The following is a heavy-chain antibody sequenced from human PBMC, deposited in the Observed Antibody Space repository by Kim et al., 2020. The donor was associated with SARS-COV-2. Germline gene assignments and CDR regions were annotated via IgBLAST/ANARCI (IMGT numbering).Heavy chain of an antibody. J-gene: IGHJ5*02. D-gene: IGHD6-13*01. Sequence: SYAQNIQGRVHMTRDTTTSTVFMECSSLRSEDTAVYYCARDSTGIRARFAPWGQGTLVTVSS. CDR3: ARDSTGIRARFAP. V-gene: IGHV1-46*01.